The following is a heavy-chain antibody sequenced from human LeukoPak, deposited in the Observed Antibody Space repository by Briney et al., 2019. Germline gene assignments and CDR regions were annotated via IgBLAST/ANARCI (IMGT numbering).Heavy chain of an antibody. CDR2: IYYSGST. J-gene: IGHJ5*02. D-gene: IGHD3-3*01. CDR3: ARDLGPIYSDHHTNWFDP. Sequence: SETLSLTCTVSGGSISSYYWSWIRQPPGKGLEWIGYIYYSGSTNYNPSLKSRVTISVDTSKNQFSLKLSSVTAADTAVYYCARDLGPIYSDHHTNWFDPWGQGTLVTVSS. CDR1: GGSISSYY. V-gene: IGHV4-59*01.